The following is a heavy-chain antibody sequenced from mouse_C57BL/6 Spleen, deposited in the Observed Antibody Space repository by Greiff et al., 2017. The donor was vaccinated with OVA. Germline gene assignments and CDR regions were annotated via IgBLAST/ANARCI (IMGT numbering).Heavy chain of an antibody. V-gene: IGHV3-6*01. CDR3: ARGPTTVVATNAMDY. CDR1: GYSITSGYY. J-gene: IGHJ4*01. D-gene: IGHD1-1*01. Sequence: EVKLMESGPGLVKPSQSLSLTCSVTGYSITSGYYWNWIRQFPGNKLEWMGYISYDGSNNYNPSLKNRISITRDTSKNQFFLKLNSVTTEDTATYYCARGPTTVVATNAMDYWGQGTSVTVSS. CDR2: ISYDGSN.